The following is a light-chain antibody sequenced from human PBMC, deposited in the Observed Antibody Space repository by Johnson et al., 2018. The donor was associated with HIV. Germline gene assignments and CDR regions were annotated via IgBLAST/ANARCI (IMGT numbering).Light chain of an antibody. J-gene: IGLJ1*01. CDR1: SSNIGNNY. Sequence: QSVLTQPPSVSAAPGQKVTISCSGSSSNIGNNYVSWYQQLPGTAPKLLIYENNKLPSGIPDRFSDSKSGTSATLGITGLQTGDAADYYCATWDTSLSAGGVFGTGTKLTVL. V-gene: IGLV1-51*02. CDR2: ENN. CDR3: ATWDTSLSAGGV.